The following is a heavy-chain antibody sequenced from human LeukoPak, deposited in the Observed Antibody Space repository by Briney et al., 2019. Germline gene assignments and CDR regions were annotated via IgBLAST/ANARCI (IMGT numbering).Heavy chain of an antibody. D-gene: IGHD3-10*01. CDR3: CKGVPFDY. CDR2: ISSSSSYI. V-gene: IGHV3-21*01. CDR1: GFTFSSYS. Sequence: PGGSLGLSCAASGFTFSSYSMNWVRQAPGRGLEWVSSISSSSSYIYYADSVKGRFTISRDSAKNSLYLQMNSLRAEDTAVYYCCKGVPFDYWGQGTLVTVSS. J-gene: IGHJ4*02.